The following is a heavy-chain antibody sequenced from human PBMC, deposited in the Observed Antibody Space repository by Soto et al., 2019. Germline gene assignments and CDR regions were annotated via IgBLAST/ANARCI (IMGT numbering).Heavy chain of an antibody. CDR1: GGSISSYY. Sequence: QVQLQESGPGLVKPSETLSLTCTVSGGSISSYYWSWIRQPPGKGLEWIGYIYYSGSTNYNPSLLSXXTXSXXTSKNQFSLKLSSVTAADTAVYYCARCEMGAYFQHWGQGTLVTVSS. CDR2: IYYSGST. V-gene: IGHV4-59*01. J-gene: IGHJ1*01. CDR3: ARCEMGAYFQH. D-gene: IGHD3-16*01.